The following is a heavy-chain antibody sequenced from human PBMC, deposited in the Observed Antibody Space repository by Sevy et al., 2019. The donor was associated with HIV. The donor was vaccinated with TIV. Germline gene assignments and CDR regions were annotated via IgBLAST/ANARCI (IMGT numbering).Heavy chain of an antibody. Sequence: SETLSLTWTVSGGSISGGNYFWSWIRQSPGKGLEWIGYIHYSGTTNYNPSIKSRVTISVDTSKNQFSLKLRSVTAADTAVYYCARDSGNYPYYFDYWGQGTLVTVSS. CDR3: ARDSGNYPYYFDY. CDR2: IHYSGTT. CDR1: GGSISGGNYF. V-gene: IGHV4-61*01. D-gene: IGHD1-26*01. J-gene: IGHJ4*01.